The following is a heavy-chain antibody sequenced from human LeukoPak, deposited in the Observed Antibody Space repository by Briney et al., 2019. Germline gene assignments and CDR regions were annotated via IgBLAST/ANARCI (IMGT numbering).Heavy chain of an antibody. D-gene: IGHD2-2*01. V-gene: IGHV3-7*01. CDR2: IKQDGSEK. J-gene: IGHJ6*03. Sequence: GGSLRLSCAASGFTFSSYWMSWVRQAPGKGLEWVANIKQDGSEKYYVDSVKGRFTISRDNAKNSLYLQMNSLRAEDTAVYYCASIVVEGYYYYYYYMDVWVKGTTVTVSS. CDR3: ASIVVEGYYYYYYYMDV. CDR1: GFTFSSYW.